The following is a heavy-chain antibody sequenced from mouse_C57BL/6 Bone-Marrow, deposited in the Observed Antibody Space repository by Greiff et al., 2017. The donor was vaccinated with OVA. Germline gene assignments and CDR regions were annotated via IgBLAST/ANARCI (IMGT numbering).Heavy chain of an antibody. CDR2: IDPSDSYT. Sequence: QVQLQQPGAELVKPGASVKLSCKASGYTFTSYWMQWVKQRPGQGLEWIGEIDPSDSYTNYNQKFKGKATLTVDTSSSTACMQLSSLTSEDSAVYYCARLCRYYFDYWGQGTTLTVSS. CDR3: ARLCRYYFDY. D-gene: IGHD6-5*01. CDR1: GYTFTSYW. J-gene: IGHJ2*01. V-gene: IGHV1-50*01.